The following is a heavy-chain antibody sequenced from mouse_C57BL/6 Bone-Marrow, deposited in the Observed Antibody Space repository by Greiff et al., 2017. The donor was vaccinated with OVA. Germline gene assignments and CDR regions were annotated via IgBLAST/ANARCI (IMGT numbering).Heavy chain of an antibody. CDR1: GYTFTDYN. V-gene: IGHV1-18*01. D-gene: IGHD2-1*01. CDR3: ARRGGNYESYAMDY. CDR2: INPNNGGT. J-gene: IGHJ4*01. Sequence: VQLQQSGPELVKPGASVKIPCKASGYTFTDYNMDWVKQSHGKSLEWIGDINPNNGGTIYNQKFKGKATLTVDKSSSTAYMELRSLTSEDTAVYYCARRGGNYESYAMDYWGQGTSVTVSS.